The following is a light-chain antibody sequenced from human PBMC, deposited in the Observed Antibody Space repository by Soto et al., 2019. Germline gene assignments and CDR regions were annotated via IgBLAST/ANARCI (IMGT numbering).Light chain of an antibody. J-gene: IGKJ1*01. CDR2: KAS. V-gene: IGKV1-5*03. Sequence: DIQMTQSPSTLSASVGDRVTITCRASQSISRWLAWYQQKPGKAPKILIYKASSLESGVPPRFSGSGSGTEFTLTISGLQPDDFANYDFQEYTSYSTCTLGPGTKVDIK. CDR1: QSISRW. CDR3: QEYTSYSTCT.